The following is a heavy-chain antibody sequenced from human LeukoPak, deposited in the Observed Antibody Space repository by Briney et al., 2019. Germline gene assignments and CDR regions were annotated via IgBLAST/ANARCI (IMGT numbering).Heavy chain of an antibody. V-gene: IGHV4-59*12. CDR3: ARVRVATIDY. J-gene: IGHJ4*02. D-gene: IGHD5-12*01. Sequence: PPETLSLTCTVSGGSISSYYWSWIRQPPGKGLEWIGYIYYSGSTNYNPSLKSRVTMSVDTSKNQFSLKLSSVTAADTAVYYCARVRVATIDYWGQGTLVTVSS. CDR1: GGSISSYY. CDR2: IYYSGST.